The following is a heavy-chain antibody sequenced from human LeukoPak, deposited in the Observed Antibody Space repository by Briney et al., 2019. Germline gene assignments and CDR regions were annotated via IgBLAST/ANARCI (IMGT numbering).Heavy chain of an antibody. D-gene: IGHD3-22*01. V-gene: IGHV1-8*02. J-gene: IGHJ6*03. Sequence: ASVKVSCKASGYTFTAYNIHWVRQAPGQGLEWMGWMNPNSGRTGYAQKFQGRITMTRNTSISTAYMELSSLRSDDTAVYYCARLVVDYYYYYYMDVWGKGTTVTVSS. CDR1: GYTFTAYN. CDR2: MNPNSGRT. CDR3: ARLVVDYYYYYYMDV.